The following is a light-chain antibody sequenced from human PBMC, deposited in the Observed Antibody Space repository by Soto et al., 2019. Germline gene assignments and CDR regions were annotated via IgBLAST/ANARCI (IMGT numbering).Light chain of an antibody. J-gene: IGLJ3*02. CDR1: SSHIGSNNY. CDR3: SSYTTTTRL. CDR2: EVS. V-gene: IGLV2-14*01. Sequence: QSALTQPASVSGSPGQSITISCTGTSSHIGSNNYVSWFQQRPGKAPRLIIYEVSNRPSGVSTHFSGSKSGNTASLTISGLLPEDEAEYYCSSYTTTTRLFGGGTQLTVL.